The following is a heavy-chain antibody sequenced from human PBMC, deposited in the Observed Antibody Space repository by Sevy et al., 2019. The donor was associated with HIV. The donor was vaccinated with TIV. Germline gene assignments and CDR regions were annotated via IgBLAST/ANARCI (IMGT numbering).Heavy chain of an antibody. CDR1: GFTFSGSA. CDR2: IRNKANSYAT. Sequence: GGSLRLSCAASGFTFSGSAIHWVRQASGKGLEWIGRIRNKANSYATVYAESVKGRFTISRDDSKNTAYLQMNSLKTDDTAVYYCTRREMGSSSWYPYFDSWGQGTLVTVSS. D-gene: IGHD6-13*01. J-gene: IGHJ4*02. CDR3: TRREMGSSSWYPYFDS. V-gene: IGHV3-73*01.